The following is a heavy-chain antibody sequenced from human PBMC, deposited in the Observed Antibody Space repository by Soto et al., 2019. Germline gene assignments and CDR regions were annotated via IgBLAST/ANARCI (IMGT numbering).Heavy chain of an antibody. CDR2: IDPSDSQT. Sequence: GDSLNTSFKGSGYSFAGYWITWVRQKPGKGLEWMGRIDPSDSQTYYSPSFRGHVTISVTKSITTVFLQWSSLRASDTAMYYCARQIYDSDTGPNFQYYFDSWGQGTPVTVSS. CDR3: ARQIYDSDTGPNFQYYFDS. J-gene: IGHJ4*02. D-gene: IGHD3-22*01. V-gene: IGHV5-10-1*01. CDR1: GYSFAGYW.